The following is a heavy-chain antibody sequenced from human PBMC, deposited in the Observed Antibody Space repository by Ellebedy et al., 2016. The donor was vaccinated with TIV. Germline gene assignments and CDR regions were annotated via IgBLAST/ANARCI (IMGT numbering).Heavy chain of an antibody. J-gene: IGHJ6*02. CDR1: GYTFTTYG. D-gene: IGHD3-22*01. CDR2: ISTYNDNT. CDR3: ARDLYTFYSDSSGYQRYYYGMDV. Sequence: AASVKVSCKASGYTFTTYGISWVRQAPGQGLEWMGWISTYNDNTQPAQKVQGRVNMTTDTSTSTAYMELRSRRSDDTAVYYCARDLYTFYSDSSGYQRYYYGMDVWGQGTAFTVSS. V-gene: IGHV1-18*01.